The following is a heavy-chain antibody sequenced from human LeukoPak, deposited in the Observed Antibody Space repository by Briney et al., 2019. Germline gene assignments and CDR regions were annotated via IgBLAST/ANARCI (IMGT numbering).Heavy chain of an antibody. CDR1: GFTFSRYG. CDR3: ARDRFRQTGTYFDY. CDR2: IRGSGGST. D-gene: IGHD1-1*01. J-gene: IGHJ4*02. Sequence: PGGTLRLSCEASGFTFSRYGMSWVRQAPGKGLEWVSAIRGSGGSTYYADSVKGRFTISRDNSKNTLYLQMNSLRAEDTAVYYCARDRFRQTGTYFDYWGQGTLVTVSS. V-gene: IGHV3-23*01.